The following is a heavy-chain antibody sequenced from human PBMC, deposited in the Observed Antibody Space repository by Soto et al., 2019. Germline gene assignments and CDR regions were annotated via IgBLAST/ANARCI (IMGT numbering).Heavy chain of an antibody. Sequence: TLSLTCTVSGGSISSGDYYWSWIRQPPGKGLEWIGYIYYSGSTYYNPSLKSRVTISVDTSKNQFSLKLSSVTAADTAVYYCARVPRNYDFWSGSLVGMDVWGQGTTVTVSS. CDR2: IYYSGST. D-gene: IGHD3-3*01. V-gene: IGHV4-30-4*01. J-gene: IGHJ6*02. CDR1: GGSISSGDYY. CDR3: ARVPRNYDFWSGSLVGMDV.